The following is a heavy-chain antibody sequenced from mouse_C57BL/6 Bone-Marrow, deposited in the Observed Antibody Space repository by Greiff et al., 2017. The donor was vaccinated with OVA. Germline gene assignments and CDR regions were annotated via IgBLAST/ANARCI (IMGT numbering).Heavy chain of an antibody. D-gene: IGHD2-3*01. CDR2: INPNNGGT. Sequence: EVQLQQSGPELVKPGASVKISCKASGYTFTDYYMNWVKQSHGKSLEWIGDINPNNGGTSYNQKFKGKATLTVDKSSSTAYMELRSLTSEDSAVYYCARRRRDGYYWYFDVWGTGTTVTVSS. CDR3: ARRRRDGYYWYFDV. J-gene: IGHJ1*03. V-gene: IGHV1-26*01. CDR1: GYTFTDYY.